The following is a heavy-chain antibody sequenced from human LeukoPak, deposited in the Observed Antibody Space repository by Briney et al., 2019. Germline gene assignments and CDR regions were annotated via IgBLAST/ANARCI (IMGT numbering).Heavy chain of an antibody. D-gene: IGHD4-17*01. J-gene: IGHJ6*02. CDR3: ARGNSMTTVYYYYGMDV. Sequence: GGSLRLSCAASGFTFRSYAMIWVRQAPGKGLEWVSGISGSGGGTYNADSVKGRFTVSRDNSKNTLYLQMNSLRAEDTAVYYCARGNSMTTVYYYYGMDVWGQGTTVTVPS. CDR2: ISGSGGGT. CDR1: GFTFRSYA. V-gene: IGHV3-23*01.